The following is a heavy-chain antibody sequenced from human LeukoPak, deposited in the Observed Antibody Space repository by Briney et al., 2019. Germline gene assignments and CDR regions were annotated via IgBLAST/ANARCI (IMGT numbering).Heavy chain of an antibody. J-gene: IGHJ4*02. CDR1: GFTFSSYT. CDR2: IGLASGAT. Sequence: GGSLRPSCAASGFTFSSYTLNWVRQAPGRGLEWMSYIGLASGATSSADSVKSRFAIYSDTARNSLYLHMHSLRAEDTAVYYCTRDHNWAFDYWGQGALVTVSS. V-gene: IGHV3-48*04. CDR3: TRDHNWAFDY. D-gene: IGHD1-20*01.